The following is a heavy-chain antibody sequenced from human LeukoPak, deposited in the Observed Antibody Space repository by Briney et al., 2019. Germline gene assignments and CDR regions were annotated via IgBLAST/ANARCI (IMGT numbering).Heavy chain of an antibody. CDR3: AKGLGAFDI. Sequence: PGGSLRLSCAASGFTFDDYSMHWVRQAPGKGLEWVSLISSDGGSTYYADSVKGRFTISRDNSKNTLYLQMNSLRAEDTAVYYCAKGLGAFDIWGQGTMVTVSS. CDR1: GFTFDDYS. D-gene: IGHD3-16*01. V-gene: IGHV3-43*01. J-gene: IGHJ3*02. CDR2: ISSDGGST.